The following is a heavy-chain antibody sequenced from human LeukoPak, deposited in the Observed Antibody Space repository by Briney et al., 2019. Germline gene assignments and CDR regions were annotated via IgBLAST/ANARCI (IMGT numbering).Heavy chain of an antibody. V-gene: IGHV3-21*01. Sequence: GGSLRLSCAASGFTFSSYSMNWVRQAPGKGLEWVSSISSSSSYIYYADSVKGRFTISRDNAKNSLYPQMNSLRAEDTAVYYCAGETRRDGYNPPDYWGQGTLVTVSS. D-gene: IGHD5-24*01. CDR1: GFTFSSYS. J-gene: IGHJ4*02. CDR2: ISSSSSYI. CDR3: AGETRRDGYNPPDY.